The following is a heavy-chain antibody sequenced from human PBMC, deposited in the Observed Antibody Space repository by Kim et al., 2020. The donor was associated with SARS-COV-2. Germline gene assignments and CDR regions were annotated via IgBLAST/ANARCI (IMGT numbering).Heavy chain of an antibody. J-gene: IGHJ4*02. D-gene: IGHD2-15*01. CDR3: ARGGGPDY. Sequence: EGSPASYRESVKGRLAMSRDNAENTLYLRVNGLGAKDTAVYYCARGGGPDYWGQGTLVTVSS. CDR2: EGSPA. V-gene: IGHV3-74*01.